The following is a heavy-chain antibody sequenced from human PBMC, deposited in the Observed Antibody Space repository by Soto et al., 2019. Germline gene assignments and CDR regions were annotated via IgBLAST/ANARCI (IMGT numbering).Heavy chain of an antibody. CDR2: ISSSSSYI. V-gene: IGHV3-21*01. Sequence: PGGSLRLSCAASGFTFSSYSMSWVRQAPGKGLEWVSSISSSSSYIYYADSVKGRFTIFRDNAKNSLFLQMNSLRAEDTAVYYCARGDQGYCSGGSCYFFDYWGQGTLVTVSS. J-gene: IGHJ4*02. CDR1: GFTFSSYS. D-gene: IGHD2-15*01. CDR3: ARGDQGYCSGGSCYFFDY.